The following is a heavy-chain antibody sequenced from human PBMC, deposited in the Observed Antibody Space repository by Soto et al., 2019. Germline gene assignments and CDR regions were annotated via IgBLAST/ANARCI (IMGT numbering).Heavy chain of an antibody. Sequence: EVQLLESGGGLVQPGGSLRLSCAASGFTFPNFAMAWVRQAPGKGLEWVSAIGGTSGSTYYADSVRGRFTISRDNSKNSLDLQLHSLRAEDTAVYYCAKRRGDGYFDLWGRGTLVTVSS. CDR1: GFTFPNFA. CDR3: AKRRGDGYFDL. CDR2: IGGTSGST. D-gene: IGHD7-27*01. J-gene: IGHJ2*01. V-gene: IGHV3-23*01.